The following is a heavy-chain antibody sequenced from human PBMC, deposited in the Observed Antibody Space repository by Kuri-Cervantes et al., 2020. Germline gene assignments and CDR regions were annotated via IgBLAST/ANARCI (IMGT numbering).Heavy chain of an antibody. D-gene: IGHD3-10*01. CDR1: GYSISSGYY. CDR2: IYHSGST. Sequence: SETLSLTCAVSGYSISSGYYWGWIRQPPGKGLEWIGSIYHSGSTNYNPSLKSRVTISVDTSKNQFSLKLSSVTAADTAVYYCARGDYGSGSYYYYYYYMDVWGKGTTVTVSS. CDR3: ARGDYGSGSYYYYYYYMDV. J-gene: IGHJ6*03. V-gene: IGHV4-38-2*01.